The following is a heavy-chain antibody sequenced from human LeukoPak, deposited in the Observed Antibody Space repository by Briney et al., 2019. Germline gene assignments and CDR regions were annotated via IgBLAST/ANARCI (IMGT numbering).Heavy chain of an antibody. Sequence: SETLSLTCTVSGDSISSGDYYWSWIRQPAGKGLEWIGRISSSGSTNYNPSLKSRVTISVDTSKNQFSLKLSSVTAADTAVYYCARDRAVGAKVDYWGQGTLVTVSS. J-gene: IGHJ4*02. CDR1: GDSISSGDYY. V-gene: IGHV4-61*02. CDR2: ISSSGST. D-gene: IGHD3-16*01. CDR3: ARDRAVGAKVDY.